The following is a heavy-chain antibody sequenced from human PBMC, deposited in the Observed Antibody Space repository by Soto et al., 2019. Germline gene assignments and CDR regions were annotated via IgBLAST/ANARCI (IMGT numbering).Heavy chain of an antibody. Sequence: SVKVSCKASGGTFSSYAISWVRQAPGQGLEWMGGIIPIFGTANYAQKFQGRVTITADESTSTAYMELSSLRSEDTAVYYCALDYDYVWGSYRYNYWGQGTLVTVSS. CDR3: ALDYDYVWGSYRYNY. V-gene: IGHV1-69*13. D-gene: IGHD3-16*02. CDR1: GGTFSSYA. CDR2: IIPIFGTA. J-gene: IGHJ4*02.